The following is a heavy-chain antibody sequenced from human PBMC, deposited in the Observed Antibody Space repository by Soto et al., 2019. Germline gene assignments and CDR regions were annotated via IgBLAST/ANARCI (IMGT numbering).Heavy chain of an antibody. CDR2: IYYSGST. V-gene: IGHV4-39*01. CDR1: GGSISSSSYY. D-gene: IGHD6-13*01. Sequence: TETLSLTCTVSGGSISSSSYYWGWIRQPPGKGLEWIGSIYYSGSTYYNPSLKSRVTISVDTSKNQFSLKLSSVTAADTAVYYCASPAGIAAAGNAMGYYYGMDVWGQGTTVTVSS. J-gene: IGHJ6*02. CDR3: ASPAGIAAAGNAMGYYYGMDV.